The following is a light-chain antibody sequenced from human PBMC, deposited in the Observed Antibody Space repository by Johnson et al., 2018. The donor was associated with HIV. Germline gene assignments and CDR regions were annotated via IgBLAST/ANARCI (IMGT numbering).Light chain of an antibody. CDR1: SSNIGNNY. CDR2: ENN. Sequence: QSVLTQPPSVSAAPGQKVTISCSVSSSNIGNNYVSWYQQLPGTAPKLLIYENNKRPSGIPDRFSGSKSGTSATLGITGLQTGDEADYYCGTWDSSLSADVFGTGTKVTVL. CDR3: GTWDSSLSADV. V-gene: IGLV1-51*02. J-gene: IGLJ1*01.